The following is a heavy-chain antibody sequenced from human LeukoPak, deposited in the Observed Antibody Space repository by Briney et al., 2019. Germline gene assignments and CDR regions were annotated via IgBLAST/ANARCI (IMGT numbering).Heavy chain of an antibody. D-gene: IGHD3-9*01. CDR2: IKQDGSEK. J-gene: IGHJ3*02. CDR3: ARVSANPLLRYSFDI. Sequence: PGGSLRLSCAASGFTFSSYWMSWVRQAPGKGLEWVANIKQDGSEKYYVDSVKGRFTISRDNAKNSLYLQMNSLRAEDTAVYYCARVSANPLLRYSFDIWGQGTMVTVSS. V-gene: IGHV3-7*01. CDR1: GFTFSSYW.